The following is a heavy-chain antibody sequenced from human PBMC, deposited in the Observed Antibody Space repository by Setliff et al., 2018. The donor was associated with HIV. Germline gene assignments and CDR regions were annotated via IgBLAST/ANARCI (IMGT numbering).Heavy chain of an antibody. D-gene: IGHD4-4*01. CDR1: GGSISSGSYY. J-gene: IGHJ3*02. V-gene: IGHV4-61*09. CDR3: ARTVPHSAAQDAFDI. CDR2: IYTSGST. Sequence: PSETLSLTCTVSGGSISSGSYYWSWIRQPAGKGLEWIGHIYTSGSTNYDLSLMSRVTISVDTSKNQFSLKLSSVTAADTAVYYCARTVPHSAAQDAFDIWGQGTVVTVSS.